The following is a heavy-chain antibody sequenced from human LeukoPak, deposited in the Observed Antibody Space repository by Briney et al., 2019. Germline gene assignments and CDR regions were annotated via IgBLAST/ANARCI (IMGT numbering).Heavy chain of an antibody. J-gene: IGHJ6*02. D-gene: IGHD2-2*01. CDR3: ARPQQGGTTRSHGLDV. V-gene: IGHV3-74*01. CDR1: GFTFSNYW. Sequence: GGSLRLSCAASGFTFSNYWMQWVRQVPGKGLVWVSRINTDGTSTSYADSVRGRFIISRDNAKNTLYLQMNSLRAEDTAVYYCARPQQGGTTRSHGLDVWGQGTTVTVSS. CDR2: INTDGTST.